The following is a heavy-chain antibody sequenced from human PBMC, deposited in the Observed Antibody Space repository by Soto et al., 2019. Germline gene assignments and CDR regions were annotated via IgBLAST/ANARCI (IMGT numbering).Heavy chain of an antibody. D-gene: IGHD6-19*01. CDR2: IYYSGST. Sequence: QVQLQESGPGLVKPSETLSLTCTVSGGSPRSYYWSWIRQPPGKGLEWIGYIYYSGSTNYNPSLKSRVTISGDTSKNQFSLKLSSVTAADTAVYYCARGRKEVRYSGGWYEVYLHYWGQGTLVTGSS. V-gene: IGHV4-59*01. CDR1: GGSPRSYY. J-gene: IGHJ4*02. CDR3: ARGRKEVRYSGGWYEVYLHY.